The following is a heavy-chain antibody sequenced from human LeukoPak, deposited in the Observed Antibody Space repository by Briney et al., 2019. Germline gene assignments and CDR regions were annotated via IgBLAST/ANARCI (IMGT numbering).Heavy chain of an antibody. CDR3: ASPIYYYNSSGYYPFDY. V-gene: IGHV1-8*01. Sequence: ASVKVSCNASGYTFTSYDINWVRQATGQGLEWMGWMYPNSGNTGYAQKFQGRVTMTRDTSISTAYMELSSLRSEDTAVYYCASPIYYYNSSGYYPFDYWGQGTLVTVSS. CDR1: GYTFTSYD. J-gene: IGHJ4*02. D-gene: IGHD3-22*01. CDR2: MYPNSGNT.